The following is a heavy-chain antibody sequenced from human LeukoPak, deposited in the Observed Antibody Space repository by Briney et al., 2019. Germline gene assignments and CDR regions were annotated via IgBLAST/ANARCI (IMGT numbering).Heavy chain of an antibody. V-gene: IGHV3-66*01. J-gene: IGHJ4*02. CDR3: ARAGPSSSLLQFDC. D-gene: IGHD6-13*01. CDR2: IYSGGRT. Sequence: GGSLRLSCAASGFTVSSNYMSWVRQAPGKGLEWVSVIYSGGRTYYADSVKGRFTISRDNSKNTLYLQMNSLRAEDTAVYYCARAGPSSSLLQFDCWGEGTLVGVPS. CDR1: GFTVSSNY.